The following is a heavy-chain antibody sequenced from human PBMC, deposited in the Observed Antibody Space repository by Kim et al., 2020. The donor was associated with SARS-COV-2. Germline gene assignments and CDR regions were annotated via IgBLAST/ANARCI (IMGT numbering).Heavy chain of an antibody. J-gene: IGHJ4*02. Sequence: GHGNTRYSQKFQGRVTFTPDTSASTAYMELSFLRSEDSAVYYCLGGFYFDYWGQGTLVTVSS. V-gene: IGHV1-3*01. D-gene: IGHD3-16*01. CDR3: LGGFYFDY. CDR2: GHGNT.